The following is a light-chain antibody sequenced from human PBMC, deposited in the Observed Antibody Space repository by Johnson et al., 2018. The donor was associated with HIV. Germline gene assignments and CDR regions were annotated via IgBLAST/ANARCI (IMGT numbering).Light chain of an antibody. V-gene: IGLV1-51*02. Sequence: QSVLKQPPSVSAAPGQKVTISCSGSSSNIGNNYVSWYQQLPGTAPKLLIYENSKRPSGIPDRFSGSKSGTSATLGITGLQTGDEADYYCGTWDTSLSAGGVFGSGTKVTVL. CDR3: GTWDTSLSAGGV. J-gene: IGLJ1*01. CDR1: SSNIGNNY. CDR2: ENS.